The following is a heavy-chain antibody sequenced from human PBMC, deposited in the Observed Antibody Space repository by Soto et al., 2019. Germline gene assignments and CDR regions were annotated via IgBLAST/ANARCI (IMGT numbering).Heavy chain of an antibody. CDR2: IIPIFGTA. J-gene: IGHJ3*02. CDR3: ASYGSSGAPRPAFDI. V-gene: IGHV1-69*13. CDR1: GGTFSSYA. Sequence: ASVKVSCKASGGTFSSYAISWVRQAPGQGLEWMGGIIPIFGTANYAQKFQGRVTITADESTSTAYMELSSLRSEDTAVYYCASYGSSGAPRPAFDIWGQGTMVTVSS. D-gene: IGHD6-19*01.